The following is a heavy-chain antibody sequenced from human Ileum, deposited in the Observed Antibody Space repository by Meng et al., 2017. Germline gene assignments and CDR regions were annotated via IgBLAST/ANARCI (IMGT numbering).Heavy chain of an antibody. CDR3: ARHGGWHFDY. Sequence: SETLSLTCAVFGGSVSSSNYWSWVRQPPGKGLEWIGQIYLSGSPSYNPSLASRVTTSIDKSKNQFSLRLTSVTAADTAMYYCARHGGWHFDYWGQGILVTGAS. CDR2: IYLSGSP. CDR1: GGSVSSSNY. D-gene: IGHD6-19*01. J-gene: IGHJ4*02. V-gene: IGHV4-4*02.